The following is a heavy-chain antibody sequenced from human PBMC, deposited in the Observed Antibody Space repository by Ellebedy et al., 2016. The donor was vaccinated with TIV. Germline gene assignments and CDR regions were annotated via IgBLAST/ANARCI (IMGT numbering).Heavy chain of an antibody. Sequence: GSLRLSCAVYGGSFSSYYWSWVRQPPGKGLEWIGYVYYSGTNYNPSLKSRVTISVDTSKNQFSLKLSSVTAADTAVYYCAALQWLAPAWYFDLWGRGTLVSVSS. D-gene: IGHD6-19*01. CDR2: VYYSGT. CDR3: AALQWLAPAWYFDL. J-gene: IGHJ2*01. CDR1: GGSFSSYY. V-gene: IGHV4-59*08.